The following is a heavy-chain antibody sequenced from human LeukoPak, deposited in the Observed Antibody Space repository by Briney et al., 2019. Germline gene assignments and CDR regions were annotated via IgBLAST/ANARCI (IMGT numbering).Heavy chain of an antibody. CDR3: AKRGVVIRVILVGFHKEAYYFDS. Sequence: GGSLRLSCVVSGITLSNYVMSWVRQAPGRGLEGVAGISGSGGSTNYADSVKGRFTISRDNPKNTLYLQMNSLRDEDTAVYFCAKRGVVIRVILVGFHKEAYYFDSWGQGALVTVSS. CDR2: ISGSGGST. CDR1: GITLSNYV. V-gene: IGHV3-23*01. D-gene: IGHD3-10*01. J-gene: IGHJ4*02.